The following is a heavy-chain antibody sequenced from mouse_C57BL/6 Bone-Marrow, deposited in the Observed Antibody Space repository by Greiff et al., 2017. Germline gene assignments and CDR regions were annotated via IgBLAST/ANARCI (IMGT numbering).Heavy chain of an antibody. Sequence: DVKLQESGAELVRPGASVKLSCTASGFNIKDYYMHWVKQRPEQGLEWIGRIDPEDGDTEYAPKFQGKATMTADTSSNTAYLQLSSLTSEDTAVYYCTTHCNYPFWYFDVWGTGTTVTVSS. CDR3: TTHCNYPFWYFDV. J-gene: IGHJ1*03. D-gene: IGHD2-1*01. CDR1: GFNIKDYY. CDR2: IDPEDGDT. V-gene: IGHV14-1*01.